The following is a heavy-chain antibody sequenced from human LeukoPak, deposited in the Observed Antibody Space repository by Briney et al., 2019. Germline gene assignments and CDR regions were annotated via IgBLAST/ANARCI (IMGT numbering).Heavy chain of an antibody. V-gene: IGHV3-21*01. J-gene: IGHJ4*02. D-gene: IGHD3-10*01. CDR3: ARDSGSGRPYYFDS. Sequence: GGTLRLSCAASRFPFSSYTMNWVRQAPGKGLEWVSSISSSSYIYYADSVKGRFTISRDNAKNSLYLQMNSLRAEDTAVYYCARDSGSGRPYYFDSWGQGTLVTVSS. CDR1: RFPFSSYT. CDR2: ISSSSYI.